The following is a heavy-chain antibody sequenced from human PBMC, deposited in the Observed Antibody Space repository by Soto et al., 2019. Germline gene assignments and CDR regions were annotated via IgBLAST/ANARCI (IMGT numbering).Heavy chain of an antibody. Sequence: GGSLRLCCAASGFTFSSYAMSCVRQAPGKGLEWSSAISGSGGSTYYAGSVKGRLTISRDNAQNTLYLQMNRLRAEDTAVYYSAPLSCSSTSCPNWFDTSGQRTMDTVSS. J-gene: IGHJ5*02. CDR2: ISGSGGST. V-gene: IGHV3-23*01. CDR1: GFTFSSYA. D-gene: IGHD2-2*01. CDR3: APLSCSSTSCPNWFDT.